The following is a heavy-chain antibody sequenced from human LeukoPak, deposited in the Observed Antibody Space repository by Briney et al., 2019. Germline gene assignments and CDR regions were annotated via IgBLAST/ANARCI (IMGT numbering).Heavy chain of an antibody. V-gene: IGHV3-7*01. CDR2: IKQEGSEK. J-gene: IGHJ4*02. CDR3: AREDSSGPHLDY. CDR1: GFTFSSYW. D-gene: IGHD3-22*01. Sequence: GGSLRLSCAASGFTFSSYWMSWVRQAPGKGLEGVANIKQEGSEKYYVDSVKGRFTISRDNAKNSLYLQMNSLRAEDTAVYYCAREDSSGPHLDYWGQGTLVTVSS.